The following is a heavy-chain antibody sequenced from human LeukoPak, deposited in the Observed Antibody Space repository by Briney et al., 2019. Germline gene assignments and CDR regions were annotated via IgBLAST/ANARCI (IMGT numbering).Heavy chain of an antibody. D-gene: IGHD6-6*01. CDR3: ARDQVDEQLATDEDY. V-gene: IGHV3-21*01. CDR1: GFTFSSYS. CDR2: ISSSSSYI. Sequence: GGSLRLSCAASGFTFSSYSMNWVRQAPGKGLEWVSSISSSSSYIYYADSVKGRFTISRDNAKNSLYLQMNSLRAEDTAVYCCARDQVDEQLATDEDYWGQGTLVTVSS. J-gene: IGHJ4*02.